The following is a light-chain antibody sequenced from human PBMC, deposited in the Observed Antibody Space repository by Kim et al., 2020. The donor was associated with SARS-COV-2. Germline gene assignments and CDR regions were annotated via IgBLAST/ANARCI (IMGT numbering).Light chain of an antibody. CDR3: QQYGSFPLT. V-gene: IGKV3-20*01. Sequence: PGESDSLSCRASHSVSSSYSAWYKQQPGQAPRLLIYGASSRATGIPDWVSGSGSRTDFTLTTSRLEPEEVAVYYCQQYGSFPLTFGGGTKVDIK. CDR1: HSVSSSY. CDR2: GAS. J-gene: IGKJ4*01.